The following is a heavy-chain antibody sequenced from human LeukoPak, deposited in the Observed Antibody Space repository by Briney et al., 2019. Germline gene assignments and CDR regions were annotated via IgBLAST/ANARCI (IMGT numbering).Heavy chain of an antibody. CDR2: ISYDGSNK. V-gene: IGHV3-30*03. J-gene: IGHJ4*02. CDR3: AREPSKQHLDI. Sequence: GGSLRLSCAASGFTFSSYGMHWVRQAPGKGLEWVAVISYDGSNKYYAGSVKGRFTISRDNAKNSLYLQMNSLRAEDTAVYYCAREPSKQHLDIWGQGTLVTVSS. D-gene: IGHD6-13*01. CDR1: GFTFSSYG.